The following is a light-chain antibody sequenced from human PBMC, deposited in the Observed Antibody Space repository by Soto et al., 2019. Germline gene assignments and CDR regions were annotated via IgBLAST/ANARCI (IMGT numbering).Light chain of an antibody. CDR1: QSVSNNY. V-gene: IGKV3-20*01. CDR2: GAS. Sequence: EIVLTQSPDTLSLSPGERATLACWASQSVSNNYLAWYQQKPGQAPRLLIYGASSRASGIPDRFRGSGSGTDFTLTISRLEPEDFAVYYCQQYGSSVFTFGPGTKVDIK. CDR3: QQYGSSVFT. J-gene: IGKJ3*01.